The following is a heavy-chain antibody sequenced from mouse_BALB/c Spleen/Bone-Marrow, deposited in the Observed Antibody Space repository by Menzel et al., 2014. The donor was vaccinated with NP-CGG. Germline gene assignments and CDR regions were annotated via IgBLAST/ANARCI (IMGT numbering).Heavy chain of an antibody. CDR1: GFDFSRYW. J-gene: IGHJ3*01. CDR3: ARLSYCGRFAY. Sequence: EVKLMESGGGLVQPGGSLKLSCAASGFDFSRYWMSWVRQAPGKGLEWIGEINPDSSTINYTPSLKDKFIISRDNAKNTQYLQMSIVRSEDTALYYGARLSYCGRFAYWGQGTLVTVSS. CDR2: INPDSSTI. V-gene: IGHV4-1*02. D-gene: IGHD1-1*01.